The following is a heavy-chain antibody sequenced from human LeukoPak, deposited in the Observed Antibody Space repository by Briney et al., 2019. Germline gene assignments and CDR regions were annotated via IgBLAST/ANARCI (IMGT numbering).Heavy chain of an antibody. CDR3: ASVQAYYDVSGYDYVGYFHH. Sequence: SETLSLTCTVSGGSISSGSYYWSWIRQPPGKGLEWIGYVYNSGSTSYNPSLKSRVTISVDTSKNQFSLNLNSVTAADTAVYYCASVQAYYDVSGYDYVGYFHHWGQGTLVTVSS. D-gene: IGHD3-22*01. CDR1: GGSISSGSYY. CDR2: VYNSGST. V-gene: IGHV4-61*01. J-gene: IGHJ1*01.